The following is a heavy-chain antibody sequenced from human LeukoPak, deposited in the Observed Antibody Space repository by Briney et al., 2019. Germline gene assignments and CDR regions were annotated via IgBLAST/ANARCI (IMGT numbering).Heavy chain of an antibody. CDR1: GFTFSSYG. D-gene: IGHD6-13*01. J-gene: IGHJ4*02. CDR2: IKQDGSEK. CDR3: AKDPRRYSRTGGYFDY. V-gene: IGHV3-7*01. Sequence: GGSLRLSCAASGFTFSSYGMHWVRQAPGKGLEWVANIKQDGSEKYYVDSVKGRFTISRDNAKNSLYLQMNSLRAEDTAVYYCAKDPRRYSRTGGYFDYWGQGTLVTVSS.